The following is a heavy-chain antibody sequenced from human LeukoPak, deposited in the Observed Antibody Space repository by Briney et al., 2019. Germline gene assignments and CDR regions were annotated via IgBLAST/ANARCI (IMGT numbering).Heavy chain of an antibody. D-gene: IGHD6-19*01. V-gene: IGHV3-30*18. Sequence: PGGSLRLSCAASGFTFSSYGMHWVRQAPGKGLEWVAVISYDGSNKYYADSVKGRFTISRDNSKNTLYLQMNSLRAEDTAVYYCAKDLRSAVAGTTADYWGQGTLVTVSS. CDR1: GFTFSSYG. CDR3: AKDLRSAVAGTTADY. CDR2: ISYDGSNK. J-gene: IGHJ4*02.